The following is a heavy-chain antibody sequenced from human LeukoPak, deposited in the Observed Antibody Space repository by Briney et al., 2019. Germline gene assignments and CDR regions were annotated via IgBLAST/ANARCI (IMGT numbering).Heavy chain of an antibody. Sequence: ASVKVSCKASGYTFTSYDINWVRQATGQGLEWMGWMNPNSGNTGYAQKFQGRVTMTRNTSISTAYMELSSLRSEDTAVYYCARVDSVPASLDYWGQGTLVTVSS. V-gene: IGHV1-8*01. CDR2: MNPNSGNT. CDR3: ARVDSVPASLDY. D-gene: IGHD2-2*01. J-gene: IGHJ4*02. CDR1: GYTFTSYD.